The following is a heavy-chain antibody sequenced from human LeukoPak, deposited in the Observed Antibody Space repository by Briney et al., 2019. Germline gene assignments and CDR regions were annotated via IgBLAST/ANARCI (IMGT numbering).Heavy chain of an antibody. Sequence: GGSLRLSCAASGFTFSDYNMRWIRQAPGKGLEWVSSISRSGSTKYYADSVKGRFTISRDNAKNSLYLQMNSLRAEDTALYHCARATMIAHAFDIWGQGTMVTVSS. V-gene: IGHV3-11*01. CDR3: ARATMIAHAFDI. J-gene: IGHJ3*02. CDR2: ISRSGSTK. CDR1: GFTFSDYN. D-gene: IGHD3-22*01.